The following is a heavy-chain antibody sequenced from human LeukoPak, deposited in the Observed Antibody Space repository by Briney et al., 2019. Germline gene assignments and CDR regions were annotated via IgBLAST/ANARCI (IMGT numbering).Heavy chain of an antibody. CDR2: ISGSGGST. J-gene: IGHJ5*02. V-gene: IGHV3-23*01. CDR3: AKEFGYGTGSYYNVLNWFDP. CDR1: GFTFNSYA. Sequence: GSLRLSFTVSGFTFNSYAMSWVRQAPGKGLEWVSAISGSGGSTYYADSVKGRFTISRDNSKNTLYLQMNSLRAEDTAVYYCAKEFGYGTGSYYNVLNWFDPWGQGTLVTVSS. D-gene: IGHD3-10*01.